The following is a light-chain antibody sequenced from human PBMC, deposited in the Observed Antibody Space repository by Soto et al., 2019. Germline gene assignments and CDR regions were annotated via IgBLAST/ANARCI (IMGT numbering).Light chain of an antibody. CDR3: CSFAGSNNFPYV. CDR2: EVN. Sequence: SVLTQPPSASGSPGQSVTISCTGASSDVGAYNYVSWYQQHPGKAPKLIIYEVNKRPSGVPDRFSGSKSGNTASLTVSGLQAEDEADYYCCSFAGSNNFPYVFGTGTKVTVL. J-gene: IGLJ1*01. V-gene: IGLV2-8*01. CDR1: SSDVGAYNY.